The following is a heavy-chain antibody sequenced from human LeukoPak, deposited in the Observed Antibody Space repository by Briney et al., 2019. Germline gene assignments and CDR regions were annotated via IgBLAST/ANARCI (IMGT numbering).Heavy chain of an antibody. Sequence: PSETLSLTCSVSGGSISSDYWSWIRQPAGKGLEWIGRIYSSGSTNYNPSLKSRVTMSLDTSKNQFSPNLSSVTAADTAVYYCAKVDRNYNGHAFDIWGQGTMVTVSP. CDR1: GGSISSDY. D-gene: IGHD1-14*01. CDR2: IYSSGST. J-gene: IGHJ3*02. CDR3: AKVDRNYNGHAFDI. V-gene: IGHV4-4*07.